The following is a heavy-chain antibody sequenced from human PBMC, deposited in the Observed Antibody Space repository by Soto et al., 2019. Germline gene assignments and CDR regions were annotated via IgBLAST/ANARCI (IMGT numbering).Heavy chain of an antibody. CDR3: ARVKLAGRGSFHY. CDR2: IYYSGST. D-gene: IGHD3-3*02. V-gene: IGHV4-31*03. J-gene: IGHJ4*02. CDR1: GGSISSGGYY. Sequence: PSETLSLTCTVSGGSISSGGYYWSWIRQHPGKGLEWIGYIYYSGSTYYNPSLKSRVTISVDTSKNQFSLKLSSVTAADTAMYYCARVKLAGRGSFHYWGQGILVTVSS.